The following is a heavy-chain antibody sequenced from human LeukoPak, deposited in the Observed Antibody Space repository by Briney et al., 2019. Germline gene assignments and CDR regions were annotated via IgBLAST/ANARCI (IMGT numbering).Heavy chain of an antibody. CDR1: GYTFSSYA. CDR3: ARDYVDDIPMIKDY. CDR2: INAGNGNT. D-gene: IGHD2-8*01. V-gene: IGHV1-3*01. Sequence: EASVKVSCKASGYTFSSYAMHWVRQAPGQRLEWMGWINAGNGNTKFSQKFQGRVTITRDTSASTVYMELSSLRSEDTAVYYCARDYVDDIPMIKDYWGQGTLVTVSS. J-gene: IGHJ4*02.